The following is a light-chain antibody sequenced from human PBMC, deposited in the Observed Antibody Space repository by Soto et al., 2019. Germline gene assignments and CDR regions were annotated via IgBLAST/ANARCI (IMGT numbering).Light chain of an antibody. CDR1: QSVNSSH. CDR3: QQYNNWPPIT. J-gene: IGKJ5*01. V-gene: IGKV3-20*01. CDR2: GTS. Sequence: EVVLTQSPGTLSLSPGERATLSCRASQSVNSSHLVWYQQKPGQAPKLLIYGTSIRATGIPDRISGSGSGTDFTLTISRLEPEDFAVYYCQQYNNWPPITFGQGTRLAI.